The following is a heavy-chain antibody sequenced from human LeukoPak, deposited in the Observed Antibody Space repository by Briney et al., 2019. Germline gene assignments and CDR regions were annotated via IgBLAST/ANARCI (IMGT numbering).Heavy chain of an antibody. D-gene: IGHD3-3*01. V-gene: IGHV3-30*02. CDR2: IRYGGSNK. CDR1: GFTFSSYG. CDR3: AKGVWFLEWFPHGPY. J-gene: IGHJ4*02. Sequence: RPGGSLRLSCAASGFTFSSYGMHWVRQAPGKGLGWVAFIRYGGSNKYYADSVKGRFSISRDNSKTTLYLQMNSLRAEDTAVYYCAKGVWFLEWFPHGPYWGQGTLVTVSS.